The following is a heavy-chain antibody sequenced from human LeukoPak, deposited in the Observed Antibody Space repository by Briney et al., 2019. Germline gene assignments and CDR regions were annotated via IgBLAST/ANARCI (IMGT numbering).Heavy chain of an antibody. V-gene: IGHV4-59*01. Sequence: SETLSLTCTVSGGSISSYYWSWIRQPPGKGLEWIGYILDSETTNYNPSLRSRVIMSVDTSKNQFSLNLTSVTAADTAVYYCARDGEGIRGGPFDPWGQGILVTVSS. D-gene: IGHD7-27*01. J-gene: IGHJ5*02. CDR2: ILDSETT. CDR3: ARDGEGIRGGPFDP. CDR1: GGSISSYY.